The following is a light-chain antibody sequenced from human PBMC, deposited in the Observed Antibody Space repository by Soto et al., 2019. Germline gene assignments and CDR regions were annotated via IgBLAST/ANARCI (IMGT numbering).Light chain of an antibody. Sequence: ILLTQSPAALSVSPGERVTLSCRASQGIGSTLAWYQQKPGQAPRLLIYDAPNRATGIPARFSGSGSGTDLTLTISSLEPEDFAVYYCQQRSNWPPVTFGGGTKVDIK. V-gene: IGKV3-11*01. J-gene: IGKJ4*01. CDR1: QGIGST. CDR3: QQRSNWPPVT. CDR2: DAP.